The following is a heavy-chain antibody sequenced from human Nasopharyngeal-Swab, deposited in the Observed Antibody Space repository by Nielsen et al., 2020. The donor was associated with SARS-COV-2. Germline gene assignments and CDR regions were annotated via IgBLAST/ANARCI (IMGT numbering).Heavy chain of an antibody. Sequence: GESLKISCTGSGFTFSTYAMSWVRQAPGKGLEWVSAISASGGSTYYADSVKGRFTISRDYSKTTLYLQMNNLRAEDTAVYYCAKALTPYVWGSYRYMDYWGQGTLVTVSS. CDR1: GFTFSTYA. CDR3: AKALTPYVWGSYRYMDY. V-gene: IGHV3-23*01. CDR2: ISASGGST. J-gene: IGHJ4*02. D-gene: IGHD3-16*02.